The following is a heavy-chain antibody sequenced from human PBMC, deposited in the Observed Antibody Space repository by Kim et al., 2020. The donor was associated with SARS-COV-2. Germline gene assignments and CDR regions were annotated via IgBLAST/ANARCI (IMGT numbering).Heavy chain of an antibody. D-gene: IGHD6-19*01. Sequence: GGSLRLSCAASTFTFSTYWMHWVRQAPGKGLVWVSRINSDGSTINYADSVKGRFTISRDNAKNTLYLQMNSLRAEDTAVYYCAKSSGWIDYWGQGTLVTVSS. CDR1: TFTFSTYW. V-gene: IGHV3-74*01. J-gene: IGHJ4*02. CDR3: AKSSGWIDY. CDR2: INSDGSTI.